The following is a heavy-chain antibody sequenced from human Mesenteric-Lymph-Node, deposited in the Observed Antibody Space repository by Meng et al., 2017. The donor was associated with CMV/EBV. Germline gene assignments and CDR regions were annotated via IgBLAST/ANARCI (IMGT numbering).Heavy chain of an antibody. CDR3: ATDYSGSGSFYNALFY. J-gene: IGHJ4*02. CDR2: IIPIFGPA. Sequence: GTFSNHAFSWMRQATGQGLEWMGGIIPIFGPANYAQTLKDRVTITADESTTTVYMELSSLRSEDTALYYCATDYSGSGSFYNALFYWGQGTLVTVSS. V-gene: IGHV1-69*01. D-gene: IGHD3-10*01. CDR1: GTFSNHA.